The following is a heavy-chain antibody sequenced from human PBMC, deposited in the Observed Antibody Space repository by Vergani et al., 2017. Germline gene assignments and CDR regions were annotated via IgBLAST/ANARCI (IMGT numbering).Heavy chain of an antibody. CDR1: GFTFSSYG. J-gene: IGHJ4*02. CDR3: AKTGIVGATSDIDY. Sequence: QVQLVESGGGVVQPGRSLRLSCAASGFTFSSYGMHWVGQAPGKGLEWVAVISYDGSNKYYADSVKGRFTISRDNSKNTLYLQMNSLRAEVTAVYYCAKTGIVGATSDIDYWGQGTLVTVSS. V-gene: IGHV3-30*18. CDR2: ISYDGSNK. D-gene: IGHD1-26*01.